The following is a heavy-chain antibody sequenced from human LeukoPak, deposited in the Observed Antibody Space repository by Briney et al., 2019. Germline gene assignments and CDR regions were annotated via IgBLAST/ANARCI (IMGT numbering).Heavy chain of an antibody. CDR3: AKEALFRGVHGNYFDY. V-gene: IGHV3-9*01. Sequence: PGGSLRLSCAASGFTFDDYAMHWVRQAPGKGLEWVSGISWNSGSIGYADSVKGRFTISRDNAKNSLYLQMNSLRAEDTAVYYCAKEALFRGVHGNYFDYWGQGTLVTVSS. CDR1: GFTFDDYA. J-gene: IGHJ4*02. CDR2: ISWNSGSI. D-gene: IGHD3-10*01.